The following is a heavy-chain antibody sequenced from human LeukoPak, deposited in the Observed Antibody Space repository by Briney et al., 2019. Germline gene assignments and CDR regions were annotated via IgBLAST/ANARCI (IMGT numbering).Heavy chain of an antibody. J-gene: IGHJ4*02. D-gene: IGHD3-3*01. V-gene: IGHV3-48*03. Sequence: GGSLILSCTASGFTFGDYAMSWVRQAPGKGLEWVSYISSSGSTIYYADSVKGRFTISRDNAKSSLYLQMNSLRAEDTAVYYCARQHYDFWLPADYWGQGTLVTVSS. CDR1: GFTFGDYA. CDR2: ISSSGSTI. CDR3: ARQHYDFWLPADY.